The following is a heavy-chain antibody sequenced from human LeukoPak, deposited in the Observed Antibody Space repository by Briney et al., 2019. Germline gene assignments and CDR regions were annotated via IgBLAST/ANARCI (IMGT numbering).Heavy chain of an antibody. CDR3: ARGDGGNPPLDY. Sequence: SETLSLTCTVSGGSISSGDYYWSWIRQPPGKGLEWIGYIYYSGSTYYNPSLKSRVTISVDTSKNQFSLKLSSVTAADTAVYYCARGDGGNPPLDYWGQGTLVTVSS. D-gene: IGHD4-23*01. J-gene: IGHJ4*02. V-gene: IGHV4-30-4*01. CDR2: IYYSGST. CDR1: GGSISSGDYY.